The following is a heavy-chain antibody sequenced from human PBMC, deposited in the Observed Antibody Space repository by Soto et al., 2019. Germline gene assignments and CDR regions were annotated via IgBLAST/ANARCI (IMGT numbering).Heavy chain of an antibody. D-gene: IGHD5-18*01. V-gene: IGHV3-30-3*01. CDR3: ARDMGYSYRTGYGLDV. CDR2: ISFDGSNK. Sequence: LRLSCEASGFNFGSYAMHWVRQTPGKGLEWVAVISFDGSNKFYAESVKGRITISRDNSKNTLFLQMNSLRPEGTAVYYCARDMGYSYRTGYGLDVWGQGTTVTVSS. CDR1: GFNFGSYA. J-gene: IGHJ6*02.